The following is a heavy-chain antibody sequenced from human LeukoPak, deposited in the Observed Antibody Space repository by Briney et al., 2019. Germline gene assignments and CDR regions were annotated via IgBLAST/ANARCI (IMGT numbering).Heavy chain of an antibody. D-gene: IGHD2-21*01. CDR3: VRVIGSQTTFDF. V-gene: IGHV3-30-3*01. CDR1: GFTFSSYA. J-gene: IGHJ4*02. Sequence: GGSLRLSCAASGFTFSSYAMHWVRQAPGKGLEWVAVISYDGSNKYYADSVKGRFTISRDNSKNTLYLQMNSLRAEDTAVYYCVRVIGSQTTFDFWGQGTLVTVSS. CDR2: ISYDGSNK.